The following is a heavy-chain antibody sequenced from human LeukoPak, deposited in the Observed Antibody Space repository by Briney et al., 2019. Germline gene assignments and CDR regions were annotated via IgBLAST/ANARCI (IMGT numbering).Heavy chain of an antibody. V-gene: IGHV1-2*02. Sequence: ASVKVSCKSSGYTFTSYYMHWVRQAPGQGLEWMGWINPNSVGTNYAQKFQVRATMTRDTSISTAYMELGRLRSDDTAVYYCGRVEHPELAQYGYVGYWGQGTLVTVSS. CDR3: GRVEHPELAQYGYVGY. CDR1: GYTFTSYY. D-gene: IGHD1/OR15-1a*01. CDR2: INPNSVGT. J-gene: IGHJ4*02.